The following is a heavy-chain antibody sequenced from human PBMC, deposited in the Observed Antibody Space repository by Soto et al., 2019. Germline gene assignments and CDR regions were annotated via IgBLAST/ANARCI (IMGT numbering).Heavy chain of an antibody. CDR1: GFTFSSYS. Sequence: PGGSLRLSCAASGFTFSSYSMNWVRQAPGKGLEWVSYISSSSSTIYYADSVKGRFTISRDNAKNSLYLQMNSLRAEDTAVYYCARSLSSLGLDTWYYYYYMDVWGKGTTVTVSS. CDR3: ARSLSSLGLDTWYYYYYMDV. J-gene: IGHJ6*03. V-gene: IGHV3-48*01. CDR2: ISSSSSTI. D-gene: IGHD1-7*01.